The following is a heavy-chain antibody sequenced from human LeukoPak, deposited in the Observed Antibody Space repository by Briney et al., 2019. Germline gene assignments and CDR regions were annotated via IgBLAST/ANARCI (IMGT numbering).Heavy chain of an antibody. V-gene: IGHV3-15*01. CDR1: GFTFNNAW. Sequence: GGSLRLSCLASGFTFNNAWTNWVRQAPGEGLEWVGRIKSKTDGGTTDYAAPVKGRFTISRDDSKNTLYLQMNSLKTEDTAVYYCTTVYVWGSYRYCYWGQGTLVTVSS. D-gene: IGHD3-16*02. CDR3: TTVYVWGSYRYCY. CDR2: IKSKTDGGTT. J-gene: IGHJ4*02.